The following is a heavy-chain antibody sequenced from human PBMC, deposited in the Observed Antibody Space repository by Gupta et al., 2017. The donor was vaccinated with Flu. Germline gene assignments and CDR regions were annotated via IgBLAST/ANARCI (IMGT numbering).Heavy chain of an antibody. CDR3: AKGQVLRFLEWLFFDA. CDR2: ISGSGGST. D-gene: IGHD3-3*01. Sequence: EVQLLESGGGLVQPGGSLRLSCAASGFTFSTYAMGWVRQAPGTGLEWVSIISGSGGSTYYADSVNGRFVISRDNSKNTLYLQINSLRGEDTALYYCAKGQVLRFLEWLFFDAWGQGTLVTVSS. V-gene: IGHV3-23*01. CDR1: GFTFSTYA. J-gene: IGHJ4*02.